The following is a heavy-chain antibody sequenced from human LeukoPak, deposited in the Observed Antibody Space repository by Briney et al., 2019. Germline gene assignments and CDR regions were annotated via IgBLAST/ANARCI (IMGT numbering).Heavy chain of an antibody. CDR1: GFTFSSYW. CDR3: ARVGPGATRGKEGFDY. CDR2: INSDGSST. Sequence: PGGSLRLSCAASGFTFSSYWMHWVRQAPGKGLVWVSRINSDGSSTSYADSVKGRFTISRDNAKNTLYLQMNSLRAEDTAVYYCARVGPGATRGKEGFDYWGQGTLVTVSS. D-gene: IGHD1-26*01. J-gene: IGHJ4*02. V-gene: IGHV3-74*01.